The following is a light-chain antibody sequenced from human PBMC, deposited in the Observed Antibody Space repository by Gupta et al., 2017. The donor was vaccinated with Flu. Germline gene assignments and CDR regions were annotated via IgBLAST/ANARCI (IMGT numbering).Light chain of an antibody. CDR1: SSNIGNNY. Sequence: QSVLTQPPSVSAAPRQKVTISCSGSSSNIGNNYVSWYQQLPGTAPKLLIYDNNKRPSGIPDRFSGSKSGTSATLGITGLQTGDDADYYCGTWDSSLSAGVFGGGTKLTVL. CDR2: DNN. V-gene: IGLV1-51*01. CDR3: GTWDSSLSAGV. J-gene: IGLJ3*02.